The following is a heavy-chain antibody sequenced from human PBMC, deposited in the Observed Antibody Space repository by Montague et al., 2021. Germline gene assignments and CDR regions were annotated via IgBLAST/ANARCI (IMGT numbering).Heavy chain of an antibody. CDR1: GFTFSLYA. D-gene: IGHD6-13*01. V-gene: IGHV3-23*01. CDR3: AKVSVSSWAAPYYYYMDV. J-gene: IGHJ6*03. CDR2: INGFGTNT. Sequence: SLRLSCAASGFTFSLYAMSLVRQAPGKGLEWVSRINGFGTNTYYADSVKGRFTISRDNSKNTLDLQMNSLRAEDTAVYYCAKVSVSSWAAPYYYYMDVWGKGTTVTVSS.